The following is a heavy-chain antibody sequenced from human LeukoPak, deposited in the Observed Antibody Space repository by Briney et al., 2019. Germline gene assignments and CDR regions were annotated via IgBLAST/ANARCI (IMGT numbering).Heavy chain of an antibody. J-gene: IGHJ4*02. CDR2: IWHDGSEK. CDR3: ARDDDPTGYLYDY. V-gene: IGHV3-33*01. CDR1: GFTFSDYG. D-gene: IGHD3-9*01. Sequence: GGSLRLSCAASGFTFSDYGMHWVRQAPGEGLEWVAFIWHDGSEKYYGDSVKGRFTISRDYSKNTLHVQMNSLRAEDTGVYYCARDDDPTGYLYDYWGQGTLVTVSS.